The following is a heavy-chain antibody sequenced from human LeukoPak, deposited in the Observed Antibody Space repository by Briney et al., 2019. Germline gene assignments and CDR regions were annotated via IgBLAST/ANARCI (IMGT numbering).Heavy chain of an antibody. J-gene: IGHJ4*02. CDR2: IIPSRDST. Sequence: ASVKVSFKASGYTFTSYYMHWVRQAPGQGREWMGMIIPSRDSTNYAQRFQGRVTMTRDTSTSTVYMELSSLTSEDTAVYYCVRGITGYSSGWPYFDFWGQGTLVTVSS. CDR3: VRGITGYSSGWPYFDF. V-gene: IGHV1-46*01. CDR1: GYTFTSYY. D-gene: IGHD6-19*01.